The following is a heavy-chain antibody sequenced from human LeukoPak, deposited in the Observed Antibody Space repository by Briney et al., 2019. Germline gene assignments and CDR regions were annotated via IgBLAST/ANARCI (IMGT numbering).Heavy chain of an antibody. CDR2: ISYDGSNK. V-gene: IGHV3-30*03. CDR1: GFTFSSYG. CDR3: ARAGGLQGDYYYYMDV. Sequence: GRSLRLSCAASGFTFSSYGMHWVRQAPGKGLEWVAVISYDGSNKYYADSVKGRFTISRDNSKNTLYLQMNSLRAEDTAVYYCARAGGLQGDYYYYMDVWGKGTTVTVSS. D-gene: IGHD5-24*01. J-gene: IGHJ6*03.